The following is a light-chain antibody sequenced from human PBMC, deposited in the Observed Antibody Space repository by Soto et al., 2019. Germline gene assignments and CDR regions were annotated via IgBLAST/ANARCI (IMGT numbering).Light chain of an antibody. CDR3: RQRNSYPIT. J-gene: IGKJ5*01. CDR1: QGISSY. V-gene: IGKV1-9*01. Sequence: DVQLTQSPSFLSASVGDRVTITCRASQGISSYLAWYQQKPGKAPNLLIHTASTLQSGVPSRFSGSGSGTEFTLTISSLQPEDFATYYCRQRNSYPITFGQGTRLEIK. CDR2: TAS.